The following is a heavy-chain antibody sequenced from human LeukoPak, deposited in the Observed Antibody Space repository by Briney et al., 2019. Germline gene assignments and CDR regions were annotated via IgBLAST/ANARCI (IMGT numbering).Heavy chain of an antibody. CDR3: ARSRLDSSGYYYFDY. CDR2: IYTSGST. CDR1: GGSISSYY. Sequence: SETLSLTCTVSGGSISSYYWSWIRQPAGKGLEWIGRIYTSGSTNYNPSLKSRVTMSVDTSKNQFSLKLSSVTAADTAVYYCARSRLDSSGYYYFDYWGQGTLVTVSS. D-gene: IGHD3-22*01. J-gene: IGHJ4*02. V-gene: IGHV4-4*07.